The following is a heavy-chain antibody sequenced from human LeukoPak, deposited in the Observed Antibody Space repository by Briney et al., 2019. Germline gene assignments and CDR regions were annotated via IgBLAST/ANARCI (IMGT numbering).Heavy chain of an antibody. Sequence: GGSLRLSCAASGFTFSNYWMHWVRQAPGKGLVWVSGISWNSGSIGYADSVKGRFTISRDNAKNTVYLQMNSLRAEDTAVYYCATDLGWGQGTLVTVSS. D-gene: IGHD4-17*01. CDR2: ISWNSGSI. CDR1: GFTFSNYW. CDR3: ATDLG. V-gene: IGHV3-74*01. J-gene: IGHJ4*02.